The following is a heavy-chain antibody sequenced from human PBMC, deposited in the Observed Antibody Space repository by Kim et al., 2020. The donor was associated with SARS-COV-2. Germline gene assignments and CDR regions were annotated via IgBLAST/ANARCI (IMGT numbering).Heavy chain of an antibody. CDR2: INHSGST. CDR3: ARGSFVRVRGVIKLNWFDP. CDR1: GGSFSGYY. V-gene: IGHV4-34*01. J-gene: IGHJ5*02. Sequence: SETLSLTCAVYGGSFSGYYWSWIRQPPGKGLEWIGEINHSGSTNYNPSLKSRVTISVDTSKNQFSLKLSSVTTADTAVYYCARGSFVRVRGVIKLNWFDPWGQGTLVTVSS. D-gene: IGHD3-10*01.